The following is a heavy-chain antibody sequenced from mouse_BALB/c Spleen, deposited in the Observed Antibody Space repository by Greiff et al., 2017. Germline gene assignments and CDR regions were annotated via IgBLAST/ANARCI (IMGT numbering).Heavy chain of an antibody. V-gene: IGHV14-3*02. D-gene: IGHD2-3*01. CDR2: IDPANGNT. Sequence: DVQLVESGAELVKPGASVKLSCTASGFNIKDTYMHWVKQRPEQGLEWIGRIDPANGNTKYDPKFQGKATITADTSSNTAYLQLSSLTSEDTAVYYCARGGDGYYVAWFAYWGQGTLVTVSA. CDR1: GFNIKDTY. J-gene: IGHJ3*01. CDR3: ARGGDGYYVAWFAY.